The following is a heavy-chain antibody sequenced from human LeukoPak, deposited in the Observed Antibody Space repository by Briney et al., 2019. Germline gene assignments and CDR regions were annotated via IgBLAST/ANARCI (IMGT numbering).Heavy chain of an antibody. D-gene: IGHD1-26*01. J-gene: IGHJ5*02. CDR3: AKGPYSGFS. Sequence: QPGGSLRLSCAASGFTFSRYAMSWARQAPGKGLEWVSAISGSGGNTYYADSVRGRFTISRDNSKNTLYLQMNSLRAEDTAVYYCAKGPYSGFSWGQGTLVTVSS. V-gene: IGHV3-23*01. CDR2: ISGSGGNT. CDR1: GFTFSRYA.